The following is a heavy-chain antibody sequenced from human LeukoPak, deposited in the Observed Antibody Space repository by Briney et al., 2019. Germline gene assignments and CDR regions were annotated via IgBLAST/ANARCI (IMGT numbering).Heavy chain of an antibody. D-gene: IGHD1-26*01. Sequence: GGSLRLSCTASGFTFGDYVMSWVRQAPGKGLEWVGFIRSKGYGGTAEYAASVKGRFTISRDDSKSIAYLQTNSLETEDTAVYYCTGDSYYNWGQGTLVTVSS. CDR2: IRSKGYGGTA. V-gene: IGHV3-49*04. J-gene: IGHJ4*02. CDR3: TGDSYYN. CDR1: GFTFGDYV.